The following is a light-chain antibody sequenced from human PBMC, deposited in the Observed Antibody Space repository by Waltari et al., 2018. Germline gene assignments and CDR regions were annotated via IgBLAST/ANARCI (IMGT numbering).Light chain of an antibody. CDR3: SPYSSKITL. CDR1: SSDIGGNKY. J-gene: IGLJ2*01. CDR2: DVS. Sequence: QSALTQPASVSGSPGQSITLSCTGTSSDIGGNKYVSWYQQHPGRAPKLIIYDVSNRPSGVSNRFSGSKSGNTASLTISGLQIEDEADFYCSPYSSKITLFGGGTKVTVL. V-gene: IGLV2-14*03.